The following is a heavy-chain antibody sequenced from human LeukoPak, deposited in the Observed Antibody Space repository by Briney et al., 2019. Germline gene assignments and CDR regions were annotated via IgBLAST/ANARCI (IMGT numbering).Heavy chain of an antibody. V-gene: IGHV4-59*11. D-gene: IGHD3-16*01. Sequence: PSETLSLTCTVSGGSISGQYWTWIRQPPGKGLEWIGQIHYSGRPDYNPSLKSRVTISVDTSKNQLSLKVTSVTGADTAVYYCARFGVDYDMDVWGQGTTVTVSS. CDR3: ARFGVDYDMDV. J-gene: IGHJ6*02. CDR1: GGSISGQY. CDR2: IHYSGRP.